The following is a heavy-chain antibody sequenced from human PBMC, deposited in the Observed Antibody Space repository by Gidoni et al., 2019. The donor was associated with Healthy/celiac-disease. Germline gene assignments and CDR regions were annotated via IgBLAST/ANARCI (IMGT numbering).Heavy chain of an antibody. CDR1: GGSISSGGYS. J-gene: IGHJ3*02. V-gene: IGHV4-30-2*01. Sequence: QLQLQESGSALVKPSQTLSLICAVSGGSISSGGYSWSWIRQPPGKGLEWIGYIYHGGSTYYNPSLKSRVTIAVDRSKNQFSLKLSSVTAADTAVYYCARDRSYDAFDIWGQGTMVTVSS. CDR2: IYHGGST. CDR3: ARDRSYDAFDI. D-gene: IGHD1-26*01.